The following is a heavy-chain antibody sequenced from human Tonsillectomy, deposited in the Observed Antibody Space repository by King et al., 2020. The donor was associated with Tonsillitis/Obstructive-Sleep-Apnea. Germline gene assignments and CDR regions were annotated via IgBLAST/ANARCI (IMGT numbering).Heavy chain of an antibody. CDR1: GGSFSGYY. CDR2: INHSGST. V-gene: IGHV4-34*01. Sequence: VQLQQWGAGLLKPSETLSLTCAVYGGSFSGYYWSWIRQPPGKGLEWIGEINHSGSTNYNPSLKSRVTISVDTSKNQFSLKLSSVTAADTAVYYCAGLTTAVTRSDYWGQGTLVTVSS. CDR3: AGLTTAVTRSDY. D-gene: IGHD4-23*01. J-gene: IGHJ4*02.